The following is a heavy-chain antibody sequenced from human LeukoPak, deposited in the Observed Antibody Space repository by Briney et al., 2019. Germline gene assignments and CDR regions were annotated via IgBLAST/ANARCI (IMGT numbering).Heavy chain of an antibody. CDR2: IYTSGST. CDR3: ARDPAGLQYYYYYMYV. J-gene: IGHJ6*03. D-gene: IGHD4-11*01. V-gene: IGHV4-61*02. Sequence: PSETLSLTCTVSGGSISSGSYYWSWIRQPAGKGLEWIVRIYTSGSTNYNPSLKSRVTISVDTSKNQFSLKLSSVIAADTAVYYCARDPAGLQYYYYYMYVWGKGTTVTVSS. CDR1: GGSISSGSYY.